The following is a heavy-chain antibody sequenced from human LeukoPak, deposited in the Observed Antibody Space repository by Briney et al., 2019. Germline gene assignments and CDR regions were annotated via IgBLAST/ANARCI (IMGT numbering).Heavy chain of an antibody. V-gene: IGHV4-34*01. J-gene: IGHJ4*02. Sequence: SETLSLTCAVYGGSFSGYYWSWIRQPPGKGLEWIGEINHSESTDYNPSLKSRVTISVDTSKNQFSLKLSSVTAADTAVYYCARAGSCSGGSCHSDYWGQGTLATVSS. D-gene: IGHD2-15*01. CDR1: GGSFSGYY. CDR2: INHSEST. CDR3: ARAGSCSGGSCHSDY.